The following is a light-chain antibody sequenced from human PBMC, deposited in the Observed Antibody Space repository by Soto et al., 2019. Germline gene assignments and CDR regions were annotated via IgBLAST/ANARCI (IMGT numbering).Light chain of an antibody. CDR1: QSISVW. CDR2: KAS. Sequence: DIQMTQSPSTLSASVGDRVTITCRASQSISVWLAWYQQKAGKAPNXLIYKASRLESGVPSRFSGSGSETELTITISGLQPGDSETYYCQQYNSYSPTFGQGTKVDIK. J-gene: IGKJ1*01. CDR3: QQYNSYSPT. V-gene: IGKV1-5*03.